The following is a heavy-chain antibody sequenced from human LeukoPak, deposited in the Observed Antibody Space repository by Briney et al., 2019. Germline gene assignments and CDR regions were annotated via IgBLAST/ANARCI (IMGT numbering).Heavy chain of an antibody. CDR3: ARVAPYMVANPNDY. D-gene: IGHD5-12*01. CDR1: GFTFSSYS. J-gene: IGHJ4*02. Sequence: KPGGSLRLSCAASGFTFSSYSMNWVRQAPGKGLEWVSSISSSSSYIYYADSVKGRFTISRDNAKNSLFLQMNSLRAEDTAVYYCARVAPYMVANPNDYGGREPRVPV. CDR2: ISSSSSYI. V-gene: IGHV3-21*01.